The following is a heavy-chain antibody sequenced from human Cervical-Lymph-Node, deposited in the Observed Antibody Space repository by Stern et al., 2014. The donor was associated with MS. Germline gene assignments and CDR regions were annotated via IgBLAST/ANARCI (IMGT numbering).Heavy chain of an antibody. CDR3: ASANCSSTSCPNWFDP. CDR2: IYYSGST. J-gene: IGHJ5*02. Sequence: QVQLQESGPGLVKPSQTLSLTCTVSGGSISSGGYYWSWIRHPPGKGLERIGYIYYSGSTYYNQSLKSRVTISVDTSKNQFSLKLSSVTAADTAVYYCASANCSSTSCPNWFDPWGQGTLVTVSS. CDR1: GGSISSGGYY. D-gene: IGHD2-2*01. V-gene: IGHV4-30-4*01.